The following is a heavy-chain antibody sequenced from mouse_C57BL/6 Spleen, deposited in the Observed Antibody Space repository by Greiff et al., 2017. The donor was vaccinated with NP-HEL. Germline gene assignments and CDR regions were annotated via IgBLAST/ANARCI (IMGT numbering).Heavy chain of an antibody. Sequence: EVQLQESGGGLVKPGGSLKLSCAASGFTFSDYGMHWVRQAPEKGLEWVAYISSGSSTIYYADTVKGRFTISRDNAKNTLFLQMTSLRSEDTAMYYCAREGTYYDYDVYFDVWGTGTTVTVSS. J-gene: IGHJ1*03. CDR1: GFTFSDYG. CDR3: AREGTYYDYDVYFDV. D-gene: IGHD2-4*01. CDR2: ISSGSSTI. V-gene: IGHV5-17*01.